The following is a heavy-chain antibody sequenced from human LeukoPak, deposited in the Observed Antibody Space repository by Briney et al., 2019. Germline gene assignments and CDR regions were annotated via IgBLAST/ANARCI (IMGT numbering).Heavy chain of an antibody. CDR3: ARYRGYGMDV. V-gene: IGHV3-64D*09. CDR1: GFTFSSYA. Sequence: GGSLRLSCSASGFTFSSYAMHWVRQAPGKGLEYVSAISSNGGSTYSADSVKGRFTISRDNSKNTLYLQMSSLRAEDTAVYYCARYRGYGMDVWGQGTTVTVSS. D-gene: IGHD1-26*01. CDR2: ISSNGGST. J-gene: IGHJ6*02.